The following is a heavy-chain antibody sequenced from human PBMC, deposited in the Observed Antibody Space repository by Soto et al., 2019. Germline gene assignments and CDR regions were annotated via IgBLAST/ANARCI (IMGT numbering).Heavy chain of an antibody. CDR2: IKGDASST. CDR1: GFTFSSYW. V-gene: IGHV3-74*01. Sequence: EVQLVESGGGLVQPGGSLKISCAASGFTFSSYWMHWVRQAPGKGLVWVSRIKGDASSTNYADFVEGRFIISRDSAENTLYLQMNRLRAEDTAVYYCARGLPGYYGADVWGQGTKVTVSS. CDR3: ARGLPGYYGADV. D-gene: IGHD5-18*01. J-gene: IGHJ6*02.